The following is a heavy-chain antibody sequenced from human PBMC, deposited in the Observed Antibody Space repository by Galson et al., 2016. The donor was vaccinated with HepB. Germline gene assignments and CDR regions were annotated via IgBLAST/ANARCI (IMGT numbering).Heavy chain of an antibody. Sequence: SETLSLTCTVSSGSISSSRYYWGWIRQPPGKGLEWIGSVYYSGTAYYDPSLKSRVSISVATSKNQFSLRLSSVTAGDTAVYFCASHCGGDCYNNLADAFDIWGRGTMVTVSS. CDR2: VYYSGTA. J-gene: IGHJ3*02. CDR3: ASHCGGDCYNNLADAFDI. D-gene: IGHD2-21*01. V-gene: IGHV4-39*01. CDR1: SGSISSSRYY.